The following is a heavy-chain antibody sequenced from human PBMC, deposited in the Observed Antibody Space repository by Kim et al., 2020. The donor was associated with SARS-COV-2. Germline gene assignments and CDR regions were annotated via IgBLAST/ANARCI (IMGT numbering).Heavy chain of an antibody. Sequence: ADSQQGRFTISRDNSKNTLSLQMNSLRAEDTAVYYCVRSCGSTTCSFCHYCGQGTLVTVSS. D-gene: IGHD1-26*01. J-gene: IGHJ4*02. CDR3: VRSCGSTTCSFCHY. V-gene: IGHV3-30*07.